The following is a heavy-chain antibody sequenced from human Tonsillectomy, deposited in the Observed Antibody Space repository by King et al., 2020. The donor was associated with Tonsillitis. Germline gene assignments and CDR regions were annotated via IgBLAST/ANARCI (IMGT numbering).Heavy chain of an antibody. CDR1: GGSISSYY. CDR2: IYYSGST. J-gene: IGHJ5*02. V-gene: IGHV4-59*08. Sequence: QLQESGPGLVKPSETLSLTCTVSGGSISSYYWSWIRQPPGKGLEWIGYIYYSGSTNYNPSLKSRVTISVDTSKNQFSLKLSSVTAADTAVYYCARHFYDSGSYWFDPWGQGTLVTVSS. D-gene: IGHD1-26*01. CDR3: ARHFYDSGSYWFDP.